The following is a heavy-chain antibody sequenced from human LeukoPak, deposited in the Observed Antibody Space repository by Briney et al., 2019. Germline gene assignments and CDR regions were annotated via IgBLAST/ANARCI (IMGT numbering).Heavy chain of an antibody. CDR1: GGSISSYY. CDR2: IYYSGST. Sequence: SETLSLTCTVSGGSISSYYWSWIRRPPGKGLEWIGYIYYSGSTNYNPSLKSRVTISVDTSKNQFSLKLSSVTAADTAVYYCARDNGDDYGDYGYYYYYMDVWGKGTTVTVSS. V-gene: IGHV4-59*01. D-gene: IGHD4-17*01. J-gene: IGHJ6*03. CDR3: ARDNGDDYGDYGYYYYYMDV.